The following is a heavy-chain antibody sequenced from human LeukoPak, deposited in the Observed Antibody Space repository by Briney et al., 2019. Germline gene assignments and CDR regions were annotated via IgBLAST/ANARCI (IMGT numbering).Heavy chain of an antibody. CDR3: ARYSSNDAFDI. CDR2: IYYSGST. Sequence: SETLSLTCTVSGGSISSYYRSWIRQPPGKGLEWIGYIYYSGSTNYNPSLKSRVTISVDTSKNQFSLKLSSVTAADTAVYYCARYSSNDAFDIWGQGTMVTVSS. CDR1: GGSISSYY. V-gene: IGHV4-59*01. D-gene: IGHD6-13*01. J-gene: IGHJ3*02.